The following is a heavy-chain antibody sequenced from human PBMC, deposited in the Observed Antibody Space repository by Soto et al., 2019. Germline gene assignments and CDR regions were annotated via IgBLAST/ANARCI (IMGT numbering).Heavy chain of an antibody. Sequence: GESLKISCKGSGYSFTSYWISWVRQMPGKGLEWMGRIDPSDSYTNYSPSFQGHVTISADKSISTAYLQWSSLKASDTAMYYCARPGGYCSSTSCPDPFDIWGQGTMVTVSS. D-gene: IGHD2-2*03. CDR2: IDPSDSYT. CDR1: GYSFTSYW. CDR3: ARPGGYCSSTSCPDPFDI. V-gene: IGHV5-10-1*01. J-gene: IGHJ3*02.